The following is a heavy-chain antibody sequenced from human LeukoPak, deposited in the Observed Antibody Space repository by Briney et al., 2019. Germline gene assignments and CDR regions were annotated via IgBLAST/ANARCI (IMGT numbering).Heavy chain of an antibody. CDR3: ARLIPTHFDY. CDR1: GGSISSYY. Sequence: PSETLSLTCTVSGGSISSYYWSWIRQPPGKGLEWIGYIYYSGSTNYNPSLKSRVTISVDTSKNQFSLKLSSVTAADTALYYCARLIPTHFDYWGQGALVTVSS. J-gene: IGHJ4*02. V-gene: IGHV4-59*08. CDR2: IYYSGST. D-gene: IGHD2-2*02.